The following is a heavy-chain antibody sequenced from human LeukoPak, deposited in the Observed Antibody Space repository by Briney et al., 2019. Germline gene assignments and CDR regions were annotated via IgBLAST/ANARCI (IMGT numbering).Heavy chain of an antibody. CDR3: AKADATIGGAFDT. V-gene: IGHV3-23*01. J-gene: IGHJ3*02. Sequence: PGGSLRLSCAASIFIFRNYAMSWVRQAPGRGLEWLSIISGTADSKYYADSVKGRFTISRDNPRSTLYLEMNILRAEDTAVYYCAKADATIGGAFDTWGQGTMVIVSS. CDR1: IFIFRNYA. D-gene: IGHD3-16*01. CDR2: ISGTADSK.